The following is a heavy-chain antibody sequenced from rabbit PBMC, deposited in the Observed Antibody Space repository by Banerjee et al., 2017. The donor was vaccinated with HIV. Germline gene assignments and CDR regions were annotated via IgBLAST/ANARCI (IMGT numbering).Heavy chain of an antibody. D-gene: IGHD2-1*01. CDR1: GFSFSNSYD. CDR2: IYTDSSGIT. J-gene: IGHJ4*01. V-gene: IGHV1S40*01. CDR3: ARGGDYGGDGFNL. Sequence: QSLEESGGDLVKPEGSLTLTCTASGFSFSNSYDMCWVRQAPGKGLEWIACIYTDSSGITWYASWAKGRFTISRTSSTTVTLQMTSLTPADTATYFCARGGDYGGDGFNLWGPGTLVTVS.